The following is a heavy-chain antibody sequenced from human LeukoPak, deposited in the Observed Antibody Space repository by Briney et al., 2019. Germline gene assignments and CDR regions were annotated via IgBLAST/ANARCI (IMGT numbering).Heavy chain of an antibody. J-gene: IGHJ4*02. CDR3: ARRSGPFGVVIKRSSHGPIGY. Sequence: SETLSLTCAVYGGSFSGYYWSWIRQPPGKGLEWIGEINHSGSTNYNPSLKSRVTISVDTSKNQFSLKLSSVTAADTGVDYWARRSGPFGVVIKRSSHGPIGYWGQGTLVTVSS. CDR1: GGSFSGYY. D-gene: IGHD3-3*01. V-gene: IGHV4-34*01. CDR2: INHSGST.